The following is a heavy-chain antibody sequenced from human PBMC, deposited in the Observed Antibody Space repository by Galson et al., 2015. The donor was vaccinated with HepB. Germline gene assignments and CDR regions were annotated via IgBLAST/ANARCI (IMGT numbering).Heavy chain of an antibody. J-gene: IGHJ4*02. CDR3: ARDDGVIVVVAHHSLDY. D-gene: IGHD3-22*01. V-gene: IGHV3-30*19. Sequence: SLRLSCAASGFTFSSYGMHWVRQAPGKGLEWVAVIWYDGSNKYYADSVKGRFTISRDNSKNTLYLQMNSLRAEDTAVYYCARDDGVIVVVAHHSLDYWGQGTLVTVSS. CDR2: IWYDGSNK. CDR1: GFTFSSYG.